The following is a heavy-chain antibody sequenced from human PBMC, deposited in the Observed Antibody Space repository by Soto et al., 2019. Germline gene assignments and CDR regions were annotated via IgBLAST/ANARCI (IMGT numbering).Heavy chain of an antibody. CDR1: GGSISSGCYY. J-gene: IGHJ6*02. Sequence: TLSLTCTVSGGSISSGCYYWSWIRQHPGKGLEWIGYIYYSGSTYYNPSLKSRVTISVDTSKNQFSLKLSSVTAADTAVYYCARDGVSPYYYGMDVWGQGTTVTVSS. CDR3: ARDGVSPYYYGMDV. CDR2: IYYSGST. V-gene: IGHV4-31*03.